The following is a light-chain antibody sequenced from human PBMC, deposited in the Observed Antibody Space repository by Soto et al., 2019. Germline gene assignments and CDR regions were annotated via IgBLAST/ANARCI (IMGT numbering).Light chain of an antibody. CDR2: GAS. CDR1: QSVSSRF. Sequence: EIVLMQSPGTLSLSPGERVTLSCRASQSVSSRFLAWYQQKPGQAPRLLIYGASSRATGIPDRFSGSGSGTDFTLTISRLEPEDFAVYYCQQYGSSFTFGPGTKVDIK. J-gene: IGKJ3*01. V-gene: IGKV3-20*01. CDR3: QQYGSSFT.